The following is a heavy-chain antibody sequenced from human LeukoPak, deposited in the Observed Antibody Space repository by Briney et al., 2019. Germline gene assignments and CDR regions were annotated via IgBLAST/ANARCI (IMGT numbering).Heavy chain of an antibody. Sequence: GGSLEISWKGSGSPFTSYWIGWARQLPGKGLGWMRIIYPGDSDTTYSPSFQGQVTISADKSISTAYLQWSSLKASDTAMYYCARGRDGYKPYGYFDLWGRGTLVTVSS. J-gene: IGHJ2*01. CDR2: IYPGDSDT. CDR1: GSPFTSYW. CDR3: ARGRDGYKPYGYFDL. V-gene: IGHV5-51*01. D-gene: IGHD5-24*01.